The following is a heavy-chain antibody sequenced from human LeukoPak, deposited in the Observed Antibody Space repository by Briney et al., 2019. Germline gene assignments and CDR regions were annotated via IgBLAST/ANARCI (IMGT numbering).Heavy chain of an antibody. CDR3: ARDKQLDWAHYYYYYMDV. CDR2: IYPDSGGT. J-gene: IGHJ6*03. CDR1: GYTSTGDY. V-gene: IGHV1-2*02. Sequence: GASVKVSCKASGYTSTGDYMHWVRQAPGHGRGCMGWIYPDSGGTNYAQKFQGRVTMTRDTSINTAYMELSRLRSDDTAVYYYARDKQLDWAHYYYYYMDVWGKGTTVTVSS. D-gene: IGHD1-1*01.